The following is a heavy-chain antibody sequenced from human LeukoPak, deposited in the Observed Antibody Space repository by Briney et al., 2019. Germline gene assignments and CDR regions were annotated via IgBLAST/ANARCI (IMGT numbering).Heavy chain of an antibody. CDR3: ARMYCGGGKCYLSYFDY. CDR2: INQDGGEK. CDR1: GFTFSTYW. V-gene: IGHV3-7*04. D-gene: IGHD2-21*01. J-gene: IGHJ4*02. Sequence: PGGSLRLSCAGSGFTFSTYWMSWVRQAPGKGLEWVANINQDGGEKHYVDSVKGRFTISRENAKDSLDLQLNSLGGEDTAVYYCARMYCGGGKCYLSYFDYWGQGTVVTVSS.